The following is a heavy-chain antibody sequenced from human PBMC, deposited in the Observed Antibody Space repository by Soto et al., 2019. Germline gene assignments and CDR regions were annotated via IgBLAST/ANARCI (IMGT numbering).Heavy chain of an antibody. Sequence: SETLSLTCAVYGGSFSGYYWSWIRQPPGKGLEWIGEINHSGSTNYNPSLKSRVTISVDTSKNQFSLKLSSVTAADTAVYYCAGESPFWSGYRWFDPWGQGTLVTVSS. V-gene: IGHV4-34*01. CDR1: GGSFSGYY. D-gene: IGHD3-3*01. CDR2: INHSGST. CDR3: AGESPFWSGYRWFDP. J-gene: IGHJ5*02.